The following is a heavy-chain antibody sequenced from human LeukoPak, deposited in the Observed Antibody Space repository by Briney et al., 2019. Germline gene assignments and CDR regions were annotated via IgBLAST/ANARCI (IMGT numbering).Heavy chain of an antibody. J-gene: IGHJ6*03. V-gene: IGHV3-21*01. Sequence: GGSLRLSCAASGFTFSSYSMNWVRQAPGKGLEWVSSISSSSSYIYYADSVKGRFTISRDNAKNSLYLQMNSLRAEDTAVYYCARAHQSGWPNYSMDVWGKGTTVTVSS. CDR1: GFTFSSYS. CDR3: ARAHQSGWPNYSMDV. D-gene: IGHD6-19*01. CDR2: ISSSSSYI.